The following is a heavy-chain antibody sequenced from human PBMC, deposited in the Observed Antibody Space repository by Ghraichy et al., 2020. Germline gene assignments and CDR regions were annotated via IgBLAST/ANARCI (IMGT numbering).Heavy chain of an antibody. CDR3: ARGVSSNYRDYYYYYYMDV. Sequence: GESLNISCAASGFTFSTYWMTWVRQAPGKGLEWVANIKQDGSEEYYVDSVRGRFTISRDNAKNSLYLQMISLRAEDTAVYYCARGVSSNYRDYYYYYYMDVWGKGTTVTVSS. V-gene: IGHV3-7*01. CDR2: IKQDGSEE. D-gene: IGHD4-11*01. CDR1: GFTFSTYW. J-gene: IGHJ6*03.